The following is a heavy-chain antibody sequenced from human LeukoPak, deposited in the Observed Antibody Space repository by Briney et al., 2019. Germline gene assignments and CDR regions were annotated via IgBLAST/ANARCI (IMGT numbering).Heavy chain of an antibody. Sequence: GGSLRLSCVASGFTSGVYAMSWVRQAPGKGLEWAGRIKSKTDGGTTDYAAPVKGRFTISRDDSKNTLYLQMNSLKTEDTAVYYCTTVSGTLLWFGELLDYWGQGTLVTVSS. CDR3: TTVSGTLLWFGELLDY. CDR2: IKSKTDGGTT. J-gene: IGHJ4*02. CDR1: GFTSGVYA. V-gene: IGHV3-15*01. D-gene: IGHD3-10*01.